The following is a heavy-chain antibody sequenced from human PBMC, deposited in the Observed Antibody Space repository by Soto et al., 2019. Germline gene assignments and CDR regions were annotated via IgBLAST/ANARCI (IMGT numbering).Heavy chain of an antibody. D-gene: IGHD3-3*01. CDR3: ARGRGNYDFWSGYYPANSYFYYYGMDV. CDR1: GGTFSNYA. J-gene: IGHJ6*02. Sequence: SVKVSCKASGGTFSNYAISWVRQAPGQGLEWMGGIIPIFGTANYAQKFQGRVTITADESTSTAYMELSSLRSEDAAVYYCARGRGNYDFWSGYYPANSYFYYYGMDVWGQGTTVTVSS. CDR2: IIPIFGTA. V-gene: IGHV1-69*13.